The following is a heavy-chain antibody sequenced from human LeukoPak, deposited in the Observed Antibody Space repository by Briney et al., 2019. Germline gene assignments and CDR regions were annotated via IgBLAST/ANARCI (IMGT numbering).Heavy chain of an antibody. Sequence: PSETLSLTCAVSGDSIISSNWWNWVRQSPGKGLEWIGEIFHSGSTSYNPSLKSRVAISVDKPKNQFSLKMTSVTAADTAIYYCTKVRVISPNWFDPWGQGTLVTVSS. J-gene: IGHJ5*02. D-gene: IGHD3-10*01. CDR3: TKVRVISPNWFDP. CDR2: IFHSGST. V-gene: IGHV4-4*02. CDR1: GDSIISSNW.